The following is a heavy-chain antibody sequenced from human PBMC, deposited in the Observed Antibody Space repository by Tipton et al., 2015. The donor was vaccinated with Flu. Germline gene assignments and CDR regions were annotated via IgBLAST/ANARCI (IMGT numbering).Heavy chain of an antibody. D-gene: IGHD4-23*01. CDR1: GFTFDDYA. CDR2: ISWNSGSI. J-gene: IGHJ3*02. CDR3: ARWSVTPDAFDI. V-gene: IGHV3-9*03. Sequence: QLVQSGGGLVQPGRSLRLSCAASGFTFDDYAMHWVRQAPGKGLEWVSGISWNSGSIGYADSVKGRVTISRDNAKNSLYQQMNSLRAEDMALYYCARWSVTPDAFDIWGQGTMVTVSS.